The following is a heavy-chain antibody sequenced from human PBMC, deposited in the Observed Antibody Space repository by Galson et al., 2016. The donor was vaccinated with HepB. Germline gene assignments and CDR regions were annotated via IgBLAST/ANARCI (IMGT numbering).Heavy chain of an antibody. V-gene: IGHV1-18*04. CDR1: GYSFTSYG. CDR3: AGESSVAGRREFDP. J-gene: IGHJ5*02. Sequence: SVKVSCKASGYSFTSYGISWVRQAPGQGLEWMGWINSRNGNTNYEQNFQGRVTLTTDTSTGTAYMELRSLRSDDTAGYYCAGESSVAGRREFDPWGQGTLVTVSS. CDR2: INSRNGNT. D-gene: IGHD6-19*01.